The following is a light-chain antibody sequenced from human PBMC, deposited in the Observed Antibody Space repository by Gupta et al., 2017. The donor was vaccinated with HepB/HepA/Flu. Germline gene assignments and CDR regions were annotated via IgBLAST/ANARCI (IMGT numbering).Light chain of an antibody. CDR2: TNN. CDR3: AAWDDSLNGYV. CDR1: SSNIGSNT. V-gene: IGLV1-44*01. J-gene: IGLJ1*01. Sequence: QSVLTQPPSASGTPGQRVTISCSGSSSNIGSNTVNWYQQLPGTAPKLLIYTNNQRPSWVPDRVSGSKSGTSASLAISGLQSDDEADYSCAAWDDSLNGYVFGTGTKVTVL.